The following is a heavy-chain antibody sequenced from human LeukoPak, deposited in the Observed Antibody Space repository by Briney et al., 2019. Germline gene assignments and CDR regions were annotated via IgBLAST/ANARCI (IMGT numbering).Heavy chain of an antibody. Sequence: GASVKVSCKASGYTFTSYGISWVRQAPGHGLEWMGWISAYNGNTNYAQKLQGRVTMTTDTSTSTAYMELRSLRSDDTAVYYCARDVSSLMDYGSGSSHWGQGTLVTVSS. D-gene: IGHD3-10*01. J-gene: IGHJ4*02. V-gene: IGHV1-18*01. CDR3: ARDVSSLMDYGSGSSH. CDR2: ISAYNGNT. CDR1: GYTFTSYG.